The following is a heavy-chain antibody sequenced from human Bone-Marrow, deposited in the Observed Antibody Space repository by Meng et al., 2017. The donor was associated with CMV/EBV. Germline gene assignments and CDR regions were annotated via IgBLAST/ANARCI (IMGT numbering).Heavy chain of an antibody. D-gene: IGHD6-13*01. V-gene: IGHV3-66*02. Sequence: AASGFTVSSNYVSWVRRAPGKGLEWVSVIYSGGSTYYADSVKGRFTISRDNSKNTLYLQMNSLRAEDTAVYYCARDYSSSWYTGLGYWGQGTLVTVSS. CDR1: GFTVSSNY. CDR3: ARDYSSSWYTGLGY. J-gene: IGHJ4*02. CDR2: IYSGGST.